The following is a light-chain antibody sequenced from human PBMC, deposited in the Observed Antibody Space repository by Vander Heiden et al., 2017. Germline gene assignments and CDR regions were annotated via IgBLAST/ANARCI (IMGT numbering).Light chain of an antibody. J-gene: IGLJ3*02. Sequence: QCVLTQPPSVPGAPGQRVTISCTGSSSNIGAGSDIHWHQHLQRTAPKRRSEGNSNRPGGVPDRCAGSKSGSSDSLNMTGLQTEEEADYYCQSYDSMSGSWVFGGGTKMTVL. CDR1: SSNIGAGSD. CDR2: GNS. CDR3: QSYDSMSGSWV. V-gene: IGLV1-40*01.